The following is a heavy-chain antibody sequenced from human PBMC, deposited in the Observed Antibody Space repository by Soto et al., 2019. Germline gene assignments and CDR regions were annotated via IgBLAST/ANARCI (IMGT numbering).Heavy chain of an antibody. D-gene: IGHD2-21*01. Sequence: EVQLVESGGGLVQPGGSLRLSCAASAFTFSNHWFHWVRQAPGKGLVWVSGINADGSLTFYADSVKGRFTVSRDNAKNTLNLQMNSLRVEDTAVYYCAHLFDFDYWGQGALVTVSS. CDR1: AFTFSNHW. CDR2: INADGSLT. V-gene: IGHV3-74*01. CDR3: AHLFDFDY. J-gene: IGHJ4*02.